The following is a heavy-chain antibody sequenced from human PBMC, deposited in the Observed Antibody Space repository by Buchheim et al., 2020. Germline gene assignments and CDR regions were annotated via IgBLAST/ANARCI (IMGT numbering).Heavy chain of an antibody. CDR3: ARAFEYQLPS. V-gene: IGHV3-74*01. Sequence: EVQLVESGGGLVQPGGSLRLSCAGSGFTFSSYWMHWVRQAPGKGLVWVSRINNDGSSTNYADYVKGRFTISRDNAKNTVYLQMNSLRAEDMAVYYCARAFEYQLPSWGQGTL. D-gene: IGHD2-2*01. CDR2: INNDGSST. CDR1: GFTFSSYW. J-gene: IGHJ4*02.